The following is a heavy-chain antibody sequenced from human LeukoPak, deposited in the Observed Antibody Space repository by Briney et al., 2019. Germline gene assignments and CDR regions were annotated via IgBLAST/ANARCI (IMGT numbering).Heavy chain of an antibody. CDR1: GFTFSSYW. CDR2: IKQDGSEK. V-gene: IGHV3-7*01. Sequence: GGSLRLSCAASGFTFSSYWMSWVRQAPGKGLEWVANIKQDGSEKHYVDSVKGRFTISRDNAKNSLYLQMNSLRAEDTAVYYCARGLGGYTSSQAYWGQGTLVTVSS. CDR3: ARGLGGYTSSQAY. J-gene: IGHJ4*02. D-gene: IGHD6-13*01.